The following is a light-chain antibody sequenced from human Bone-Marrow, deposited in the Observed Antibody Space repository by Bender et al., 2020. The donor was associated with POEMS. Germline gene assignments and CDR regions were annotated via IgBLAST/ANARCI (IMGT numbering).Light chain of an antibody. J-gene: IGLJ2*01. V-gene: IGLV3-1*01. CDR3: QAWDTYSVI. CDR2: QDT. CDR1: DLGDKY. Sequence: SYEVTPPPSVSVSPGQTASITCSGDDLGDKYVAWYQQKPGQSPVLVIYQDTKRPSGIPARFSGSNSGNTATLTISGTQAMDEADYYCQAWDTYSVIFGGGTKLTVL.